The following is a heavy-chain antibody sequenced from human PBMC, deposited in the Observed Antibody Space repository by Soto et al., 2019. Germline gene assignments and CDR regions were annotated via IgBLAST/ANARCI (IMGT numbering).Heavy chain of an antibody. Sequence: SDTLSLTCAVSGGSISSSNWWSWVLQPPGKGLEWIGEIYHSGSTNYNPSLKSRVTISVDKSKNQFSLKLSSVTAADTAVFFCVTNLEYSRSPFDTWGQGTLVNVSS. D-gene: IGHD6-13*01. V-gene: IGHV4-4*02. J-gene: IGHJ5*02. CDR1: GGSISSSNW. CDR2: IYHSGST. CDR3: VTNLEYSRSPFDT.